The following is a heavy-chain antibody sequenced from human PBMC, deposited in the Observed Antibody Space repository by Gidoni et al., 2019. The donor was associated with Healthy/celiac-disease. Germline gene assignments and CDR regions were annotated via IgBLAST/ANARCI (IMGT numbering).Heavy chain of an antibody. D-gene: IGHD6-19*01. J-gene: IGHJ4*02. CDR1: AGPISSGGYY. CDR3: ARDSCGWDFDY. CDR2: IYYSGST. V-gene: IGHV4-31*03. Sequence: QVQLQETGPGLAKPSQTLSLTCTVTAGPISSGGYYWSWIRQHPGQGLGWIGYIYYSGSTYYNPSLKSRVTISVDTSKNQFSLKLSSVTAADTAVYYCARDSCGWDFDYWGQGTLVTVSS.